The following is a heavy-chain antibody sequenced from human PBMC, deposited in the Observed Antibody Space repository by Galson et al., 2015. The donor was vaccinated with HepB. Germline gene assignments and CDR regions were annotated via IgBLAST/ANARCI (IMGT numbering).Heavy chain of an antibody. CDR1: GYTFTGYY. D-gene: IGHD3-16*02. CDR2: INPNSGGT. CDR3: ARVATVHYDYIWGSYPGDY. Sequence: QSGAEVKKPGESLRISCKASGYTFTGYYMHWVRQAPGQGLEWMGRINPNSGGTNYAQKFQGRVTMTRDTSISTAYMELSRLRSDDTAVYYCARVATVHYDYIWGSYPGDYWGQGTLVTVSS. V-gene: IGHV1-2*06. J-gene: IGHJ4*02.